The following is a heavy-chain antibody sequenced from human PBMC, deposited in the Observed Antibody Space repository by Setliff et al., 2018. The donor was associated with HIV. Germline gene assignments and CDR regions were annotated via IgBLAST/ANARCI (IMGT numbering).Heavy chain of an antibody. V-gene: IGHV5-51*01. Sequence: PGESLKISCKGSGHSFTNHWVGWVRQMPANGLEWMGLIWPDDSDTIYSPSFQGQVTISVDKSISTAYLQWSSLKASDTAMYYCARLLYSNSWNWENYFYYMDVWAKGTTVTVSS. D-gene: IGHD6-13*01. CDR3: ARLLYSNSWNWENYFYYMDV. CDR1: GHSFTNHW. CDR2: IWPDDSDT. J-gene: IGHJ6*03.